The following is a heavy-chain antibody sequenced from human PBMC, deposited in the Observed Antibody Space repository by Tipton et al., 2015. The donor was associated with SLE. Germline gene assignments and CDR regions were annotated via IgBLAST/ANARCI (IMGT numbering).Heavy chain of an antibody. CDR1: GFTVSSNY. CDR2: IKGDGSKT. J-gene: IGHJ4*02. Sequence: SLRLSCAASGFTVSSNYMSWVRQAPGKGLEWVANIKGDGSKTYYVASVKGRFTISRDNAKNSLSLEMNTLRAEDTAVYYCLGSGSTSVWGQGTLVTVSS. V-gene: IGHV3-7*01. D-gene: IGHD3-3*01. CDR3: LGSGSTSV.